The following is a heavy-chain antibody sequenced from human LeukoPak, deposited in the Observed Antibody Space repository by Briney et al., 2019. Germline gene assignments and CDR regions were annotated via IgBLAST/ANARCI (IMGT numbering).Heavy chain of an antibody. D-gene: IGHD3-9*01. Sequence: SETLSLTCAVYGGSFSAYSWSWIRQPPGKGLEWIGEINHSGSTNYNASLKNRVTMSVDKSKNQVSLKLISVTAADTAVYYCARDALGYYTNTGYPLLYYFDSWGQGTLVTVSS. CDR3: ARDALGYYTNTGYPLLYYFDS. J-gene: IGHJ4*02. CDR1: GGSFSAYS. V-gene: IGHV4-34*01. CDR2: INHSGST.